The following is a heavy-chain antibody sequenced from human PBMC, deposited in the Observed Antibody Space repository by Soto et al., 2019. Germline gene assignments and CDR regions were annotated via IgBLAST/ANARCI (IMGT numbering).Heavy chain of an antibody. Sequence: ESGGGLVQPGGSLRLSCAASGFTVSTNYMSWVRQAPRKGLEWVSLIYSGGGTHYADSVKGRFTISRDDSKNTLFLQMNSLRAEDTAVYYCARRGYCTGGICYAIYGLDIWGQGTMVTVSS. J-gene: IGHJ3*02. CDR2: IYSGGGT. D-gene: IGHD2-15*01. CDR3: ARRGYCTGGICYAIYGLDI. V-gene: IGHV3-66*01. CDR1: GFTVSTNY.